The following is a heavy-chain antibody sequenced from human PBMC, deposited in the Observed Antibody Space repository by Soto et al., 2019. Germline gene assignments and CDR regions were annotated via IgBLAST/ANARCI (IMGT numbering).Heavy chain of an antibody. Sequence: SVKVSCKASGGTFNNYPITWVRQAPGQGLEWMGGSIPIFGAANYAQKFQGRVTISVDESTSTAYMELSSLRSEDTAVYYCARGRGYSGDDHYYYFEMDVWGQGTTVTVSS. CDR1: GGTFNNYP. V-gene: IGHV1-69*13. D-gene: IGHD5-12*01. J-gene: IGHJ6*02. CDR2: SIPIFGAA. CDR3: ARGRGYSGDDHYYYFEMDV.